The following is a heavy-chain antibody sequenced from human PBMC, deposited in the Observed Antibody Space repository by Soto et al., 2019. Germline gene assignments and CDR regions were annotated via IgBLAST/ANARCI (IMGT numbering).Heavy chain of an antibody. D-gene: IGHD6-19*01. CDR3: ARAVLGGIAVAGKEYYGMDV. J-gene: IGHJ6*02. Sequence: QVQLVQSGAEVKKPGSSVKVSCKASGGIFSSYAISWVRQAPGQGLEWMGGIIPIFGTANYAQKFQGRVTITADESTSTAYMELSSLRSEDTAVYYCARAVLGGIAVAGKEYYGMDVWGQGTTVTVSS. V-gene: IGHV1-69*12. CDR2: IIPIFGTA. CDR1: GGIFSSYA.